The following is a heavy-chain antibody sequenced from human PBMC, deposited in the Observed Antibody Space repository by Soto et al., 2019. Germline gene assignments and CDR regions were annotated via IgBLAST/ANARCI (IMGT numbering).Heavy chain of an antibody. CDR3: ASQKLDVPAFFDY. CDR2: IYSGGST. CDR1: GFTVSSNY. V-gene: IGHV3-66*04. J-gene: IGHJ4*02. Sequence: GGSLRLSCAASGFTVSSNYMSWVRQAPGKGLEWVSVIYSGGSTYYADSVKGRFTISRDNSKNTLYLQMNSLRAEDTAVYYCASQKLDVPAFFDYWGQGALVTVSS. D-gene: IGHD1-1*01.